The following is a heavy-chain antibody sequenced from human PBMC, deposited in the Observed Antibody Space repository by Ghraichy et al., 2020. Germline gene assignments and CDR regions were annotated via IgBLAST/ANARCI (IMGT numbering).Heavy chain of an antibody. V-gene: IGHV3-48*01. J-gene: IGHJ4*02. CDR2: ISGGSGNI. Sequence: GGSLRLSCAASGFTFSSFSVNWVRQPPGKGLEWVSYISGGSGNIRYADSVKGRFTISRDNAKSSLYLQMNSLRAEDTAVYYCARDQAFSFDYWAQGTLVTVSS. CDR3: ARDQAFSFDY. CDR1: GFTFSSFS. D-gene: IGHD3-16*01.